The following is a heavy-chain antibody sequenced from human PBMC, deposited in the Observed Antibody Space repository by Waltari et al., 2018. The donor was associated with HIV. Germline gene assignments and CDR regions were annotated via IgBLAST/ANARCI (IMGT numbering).Heavy chain of an antibody. D-gene: IGHD5-12*01. CDR2: IKQDGSEK. CDR1: GFTFSTYW. CDR3: ARKSGMNDY. V-gene: IGHV3-7*01. J-gene: IGHJ4*02. Sequence: EVQLVESGGGLVQPGGSLRLSCAAAGFTFSTYWMTWVRQAPGKGLEWVANIKQDGSEKYYVDSVKGRFNISRDNAKNSLYLQMNSLRAEDTAMYYCARKSGMNDYWGQGALVTVSS.